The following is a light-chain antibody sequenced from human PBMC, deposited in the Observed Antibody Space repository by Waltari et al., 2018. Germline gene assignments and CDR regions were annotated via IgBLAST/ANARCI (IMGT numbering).Light chain of an antibody. J-gene: IGKJ4*01. CDR1: RSVNSN. CDR2: GAS. CDR3: QQYNNWPFT. Sequence: EVVLTQSPDTLSVSPGERATLSCRTSRSVNSNLAWYQHKPGQAPRLLMYGASTRPTGIPDRFSGSGSGTEFTLTITSLQSEDFAVYDCQQYNNWPFTFGGGTKVEI. V-gene: IGKV3-15*01.